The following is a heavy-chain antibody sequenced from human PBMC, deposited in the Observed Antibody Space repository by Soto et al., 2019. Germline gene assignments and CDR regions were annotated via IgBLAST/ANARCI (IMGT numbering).Heavy chain of an antibody. CDR3: TGAYYDVSGYSLDP. D-gene: IGHD3-22*01. Sequence: SETLSLTCSVSGGSISSGYWTWIRQPPGKGLEWIGYIYYGGSINYNPSLKSRVIISVDTAKNQFSLRLSSVSAADTAVYYCTGAYYDVSGYSLDPWGQGTSVIVSS. J-gene: IGHJ5*02. V-gene: IGHV4-59*01. CDR2: IYYGGSI. CDR1: GGSISSGY.